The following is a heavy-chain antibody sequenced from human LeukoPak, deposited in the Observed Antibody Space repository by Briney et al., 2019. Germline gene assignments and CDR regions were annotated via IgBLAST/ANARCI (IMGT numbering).Heavy chain of an antibody. Sequence: GGSLRLSCAASGFTFRSHLMHWVRQAPGKGLVWVSRIKGDETYTNHADSVKGRFTISRDNAKNTLYLQMTSLRVEDTAIYYCVRDGDVYNFDHWGQGTLVTVSS. J-gene: IGHJ4*02. CDR2: IKGDETYT. V-gene: IGHV3-74*01. CDR3: VRDGDVYNFDH. CDR1: GFTFRSHL. D-gene: IGHD5-24*01.